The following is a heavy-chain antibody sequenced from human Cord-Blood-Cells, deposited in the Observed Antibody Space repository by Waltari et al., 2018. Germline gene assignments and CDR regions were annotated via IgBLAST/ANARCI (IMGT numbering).Heavy chain of an antibody. CDR1: GGPMSSGGYH. D-gene: IGHD3-9*01. CDR2: IYYSGST. Sequence: QVQLQESGPGLVEPSQTLSLTCTVSGGPMSSGGYHCSWIRPHPGKGREWIRYIYYSGSTNYNASLKSRVTISVDASKNQFSLKLSSVTAADTAVYYCARVDNDIVTGYYFDYWGQGTLVTVSS. V-gene: IGHV4-31*03. J-gene: IGHJ4*02. CDR3: ARVDNDIVTGYYFDY.